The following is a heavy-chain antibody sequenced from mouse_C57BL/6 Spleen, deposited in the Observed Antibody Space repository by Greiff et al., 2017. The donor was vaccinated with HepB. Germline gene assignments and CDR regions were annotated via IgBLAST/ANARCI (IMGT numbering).Heavy chain of an antibody. D-gene: IGHD2-1*01. CDR3: ARDYGNLLFAY. CDR1: GFTFSDYG. J-gene: IGHJ3*01. CDR2: ISSGSSTI. Sequence: EVMLVESGGGLVKPGGSLKLSCAASGFTFSDYGMHWVRQAPEKGLEWVAYISSGSSTIYYADTVKGRFTISRDNAKNTLFLQMTSLRSEDTAMYYCARDYGNLLFAYWGQGTLVTVSA. V-gene: IGHV5-17*01.